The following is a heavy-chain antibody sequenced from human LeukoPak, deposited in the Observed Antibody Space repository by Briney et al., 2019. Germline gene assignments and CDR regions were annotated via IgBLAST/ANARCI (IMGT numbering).Heavy chain of an antibody. CDR1: GGSISSSSYY. V-gene: IGHV4-39*07. D-gene: IGHD6-6*01. J-gene: IGHJ4*02. Sequence: SETLSLTCTVSGGSISSSSYYWGWIRQPPGKGLEWIGSIYYSGSTYYNPSLKSRVTISVDTSKSQFSLKLSSVTAADTAVYYCARRVVSSSSYLDYWGQGTLVTVSS. CDR3: ARRVVSSSSYLDY. CDR2: IYYSGST.